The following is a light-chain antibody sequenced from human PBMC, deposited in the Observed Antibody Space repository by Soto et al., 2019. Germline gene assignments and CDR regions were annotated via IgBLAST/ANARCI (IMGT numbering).Light chain of an antibody. CDR1: QSVPRSY. V-gene: IGKV3-20*01. J-gene: IGKJ1*01. Sequence: EIVLTQSPGTLSLSPGERATLSCRASQSVPRSYLAWYQQKPGQAPRLLIYGTSSRATGIPDRFSGSGSGTDFTLTISRLEPEDLAVYYCQQYGSSPETFGQGTKVDIK. CDR2: GTS. CDR3: QQYGSSPET.